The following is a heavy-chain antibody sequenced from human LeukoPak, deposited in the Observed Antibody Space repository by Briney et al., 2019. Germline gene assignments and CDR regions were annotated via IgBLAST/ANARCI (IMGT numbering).Heavy chain of an antibody. V-gene: IGHV1-2*06. D-gene: IGHD2-2*01. CDR1: GYTFTVYY. CDR3: ARDPQRDQLTTERYFDY. CDR2: INPNSGGT. Sequence: ASVKVSCKASGYTFTVYYMHWVRQAPGQGLEWMGRINPNSGGTNYAQKFQGRVTMTRDTSISTAYMELSRLRSDDTAVYYCARDPQRDQLTTERYFDYWGQGTLVTVSS. J-gene: IGHJ4*02.